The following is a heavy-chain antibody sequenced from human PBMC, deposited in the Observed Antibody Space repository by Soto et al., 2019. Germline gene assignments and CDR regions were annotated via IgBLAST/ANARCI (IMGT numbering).Heavy chain of an antibody. D-gene: IGHD6-25*01. J-gene: IGHJ4*02. CDR1: GGSISGYY. Sequence: PSETLSLTCTVPGGSISGYYWIWMRQPPGKGLEWIGYIYNSGSTNYNPALKSRVTISVDTSKNQFSLKLSSVTAADTAVYYCARLYGFSGFDYWGQGTLVTVSS. V-gene: IGHV4-59*08. CDR2: IYNSGST. CDR3: ARLYGFSGFDY.